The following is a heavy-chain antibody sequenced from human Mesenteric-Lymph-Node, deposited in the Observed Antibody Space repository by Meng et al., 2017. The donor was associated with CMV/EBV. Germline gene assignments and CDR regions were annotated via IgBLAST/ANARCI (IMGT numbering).Heavy chain of an antibody. Sequence: GESLKISCAASGFSVSNNYMSWVRQAPGKGLEWVSIIYSGGSTYYTDSVKGRFTSSRDISKNTVYLQMNGLRAEDTAVYYCATDRVVRGAFDIWGQGTMVTVSS. D-gene: IGHD2-2*01. V-gene: IGHV3-53*01. CDR2: IYSGGST. CDR1: GFSVSNNY. J-gene: IGHJ3*02. CDR3: ATDRVVRGAFDI.